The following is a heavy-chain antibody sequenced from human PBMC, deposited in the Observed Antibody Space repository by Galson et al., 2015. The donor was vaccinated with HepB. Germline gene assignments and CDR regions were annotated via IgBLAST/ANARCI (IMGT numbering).Heavy chain of an antibody. Sequence: SLRLSCAASGFTFSSYSMNWVRQAPGKGLEWVSYISSSSSTIYYADSVKGRFTISRDNAKNSLYLQMNSLRDEDTAVYYCARGRNGDYGEDYYYYGMDVWGRGTTVTVSS. CDR1: GFTFSSYS. V-gene: IGHV3-48*02. J-gene: IGHJ6*02. D-gene: IGHD4-17*01. CDR3: ARGRNGDYGEDYYYYGMDV. CDR2: ISSSSSTI.